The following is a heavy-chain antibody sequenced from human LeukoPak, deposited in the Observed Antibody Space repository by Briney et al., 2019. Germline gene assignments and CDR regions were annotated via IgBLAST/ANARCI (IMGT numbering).Heavy chain of an antibody. CDR1: GLTFDNYA. Sequence: GGSLRLSCAASGLTFDNYAMNWVRQAPGKGLEWVSTISGTGSRIYYADSVKGRFIISRDNSKNTFYLQMNSLRAEDTALYHCAKDLDDILSGYWGMDVWGQGTTVTVSS. J-gene: IGHJ6*02. CDR2: ISGTGSRI. CDR3: AKDLDDILSGYWGMDV. D-gene: IGHD3-9*01. V-gene: IGHV3-23*01.